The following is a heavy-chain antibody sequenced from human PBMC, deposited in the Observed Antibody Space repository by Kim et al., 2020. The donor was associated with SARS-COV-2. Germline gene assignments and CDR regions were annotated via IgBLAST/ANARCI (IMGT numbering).Heavy chain of an antibody. CDR2: IKQDGSEK. V-gene: IGHV3-7*01. CDR3: ARDLYDYVWGSYRGYYYYGMDV. CDR1: GFTFSSYW. J-gene: IGHJ6*02. D-gene: IGHD3-16*02. Sequence: GGSLRLSCAASGFTFSSYWMSWVRQAPGKGLEWVANIKQDGSEKYYVDSVKGRFTISRDNAKNSLYLQMNSLRAEDTAVYYCARDLYDYVWGSYRGYYYYGMDVWGQGTTATVPS.